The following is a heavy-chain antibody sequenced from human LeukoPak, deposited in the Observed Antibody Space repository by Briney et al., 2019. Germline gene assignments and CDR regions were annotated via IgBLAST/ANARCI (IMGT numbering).Heavy chain of an antibody. V-gene: IGHV4-39*01. CDR3: ARLGHDQLRSLFDY. Sequence: PSETLSLTCTVSGGSISSSSYYWGWIRQPPGKGLEWIGSIYYSGSTYYNPSLKSRVTISVDTSKNQFSLKLSSVTAADTAVYYCARLGHDQLRSLFDYWGQGTLVTVSS. D-gene: IGHD2-2*01. CDR1: GGSISSSSYY. CDR2: IYYSGST. J-gene: IGHJ4*02.